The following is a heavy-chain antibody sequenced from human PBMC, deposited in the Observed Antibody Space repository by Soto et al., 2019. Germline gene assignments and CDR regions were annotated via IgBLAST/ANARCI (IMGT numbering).Heavy chain of an antibody. CDR2: IIPILGIA. CDR3: ARDPPHYGDYARYFQH. D-gene: IGHD4-17*01. J-gene: IGHJ1*01. V-gene: IGHV1-69*04. Sequence: ASVKVSCKASGGTFSSYTISWVRQAPGQGLEWMGRIIPILGIANYAQKFQGRVTITADKSTSTAYMELSSLRSEDTAVYYCARDPPHYGDYARYFQHWGQGTLVTVSS. CDR1: GGTFSSYT.